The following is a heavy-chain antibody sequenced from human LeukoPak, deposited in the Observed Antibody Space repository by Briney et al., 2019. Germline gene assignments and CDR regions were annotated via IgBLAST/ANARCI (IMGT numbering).Heavy chain of an antibody. D-gene: IGHD3-10*01. CDR3: ARVADSGYFDY. CDR2: IIPILGIA. V-gene: IGHV1-69*04. J-gene: IGHJ4*02. Sequence: ASVTVSCKASGGTFSSYAISWVRQAPGQGLEWMGRIIPILGIANYAQKFQGRVTITADKSTSTAYMELSSLRSEDTAVYYCARVADSGYFDYWGQGTLVTVSS. CDR1: GGTFSSYA.